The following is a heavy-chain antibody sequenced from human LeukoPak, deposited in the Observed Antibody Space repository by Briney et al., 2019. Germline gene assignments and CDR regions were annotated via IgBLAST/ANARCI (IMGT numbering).Heavy chain of an antibody. J-gene: IGHJ4*02. CDR1: GFTFSTSW. D-gene: IGHD4-17*01. V-gene: IGHV3-7*05. Sequence: GGSLRLSCAAAGFTFSTSWMTWVRQAPGKGLEWLTYINRDGSDKNYVDPVKGRFTISRDNAKNSLYLQMDTLSVEDTAVYYCARAVTPGGYFDYWGQGILVTVSS. CDR3: ARAVTPGGYFDY. CDR2: INRDGSDK.